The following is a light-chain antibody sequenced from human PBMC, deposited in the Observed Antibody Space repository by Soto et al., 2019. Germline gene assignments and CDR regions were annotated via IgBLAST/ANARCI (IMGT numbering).Light chain of an antibody. CDR1: QSISSY. Sequence: TQSPSSLSASVGDRVTITCRASQSISSYLNWYQQKPGLAPRLLLYDAFSRATGIPDRFSGSGSGTDFTLTISRLEPEDFAVYYCQQYGSSPRTFGQGTKVEIK. V-gene: IGKV3D-20*01. CDR2: DAF. CDR3: QQYGSSPRT. J-gene: IGKJ1*01.